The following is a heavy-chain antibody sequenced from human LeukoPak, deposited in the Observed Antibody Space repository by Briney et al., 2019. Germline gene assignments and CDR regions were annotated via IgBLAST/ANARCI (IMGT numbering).Heavy chain of an antibody. V-gene: IGHV1-69*05. J-gene: IGHJ4*02. D-gene: IGHD1-26*01. Sequence: ASVKVSCKASGGTFSSYAISWVRQAPGQGLEWMGRIIPIFGTANYAQKFQGRVTITTDESTSTAYMELSSLRSEDTAVYYYFGWELPYYFDYWGQGTLVTVSS. CDR1: GGTFSSYA. CDR3: FGWELPYYFDY. CDR2: IIPIFGTA.